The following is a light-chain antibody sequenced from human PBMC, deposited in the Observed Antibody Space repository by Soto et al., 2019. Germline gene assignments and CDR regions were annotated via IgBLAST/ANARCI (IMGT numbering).Light chain of an antibody. CDR3: QQRSNWPPIT. J-gene: IGKJ5*01. CDR2: GAS. Sequence: IVLTQSPGTLSLSPGEGATLSCRASQSVTSRYLAWYQQKPGQAPRLHIFGASIRDTGIPDRFSGSGSGTDFTLTISRLEPEDFAVYSCQQRSNWPPITFGPGTRLEIK. CDR1: QSVTSRY. V-gene: IGKV3D-20*02.